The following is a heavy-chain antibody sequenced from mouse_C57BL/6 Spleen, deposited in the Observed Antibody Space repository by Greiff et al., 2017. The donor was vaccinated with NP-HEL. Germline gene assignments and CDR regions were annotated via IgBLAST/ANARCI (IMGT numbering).Heavy chain of an antibody. CDR3: TRYGSHWYFDV. V-gene: IGHV1-15*01. CDR1: GYTFTDYE. CDR2: IDPETGGT. D-gene: IGHD1-1*01. J-gene: IGHJ1*03. Sequence: VQVVESGAELVRPGASVTLSCKASGYTFTDYEMHWVKQTPVHGLEWIGAIDPETGGTAYSQKFKGKAILTADKSSSTAYMELRSLTSEDSAVYYCTRYGSHWYFDVWGTGTTVTVSS.